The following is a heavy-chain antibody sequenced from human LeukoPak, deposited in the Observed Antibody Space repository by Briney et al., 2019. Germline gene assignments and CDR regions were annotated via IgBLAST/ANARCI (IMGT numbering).Heavy chain of an antibody. D-gene: IGHD3-22*01. CDR1: GYSISSGYY. CDR2: IYHSGST. V-gene: IGHV4-38-2*02. J-gene: IGHJ4*02. CDR3: ARGTWFYYDSSGYSDD. Sequence: SETLSLTCTVSGYSISSGYYWGWIRQPPGKGLEWIGIIYHSGSTYYNPSLKSRVTISVDTSKNQFSLKLSSVTAADTAVYYCARGTWFYYDSSGYSDDWGQGTLVTVSS.